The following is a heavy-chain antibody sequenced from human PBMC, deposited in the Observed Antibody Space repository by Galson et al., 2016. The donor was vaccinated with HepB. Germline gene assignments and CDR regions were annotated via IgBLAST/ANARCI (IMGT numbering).Heavy chain of an antibody. Sequence: QSGAEVTKPGESLKISCKGSGYSFTMYWIAWVRQMPGKGLEWMGIIYPRDSDIRYSPSFQGQVTISADKSISTAYLQWSSLKASDTAMYYCARHKGSSYEIVTKDQICSYYGMDVWGQGTTVTVTS. V-gene: IGHV5-51*01. D-gene: IGHD3-9*01. CDR1: GYSFTMYW. J-gene: IGHJ6*01. CDR2: IYPRDSDI. CDR3: ARHKGSSYEIVTKDQICSYYGMDV.